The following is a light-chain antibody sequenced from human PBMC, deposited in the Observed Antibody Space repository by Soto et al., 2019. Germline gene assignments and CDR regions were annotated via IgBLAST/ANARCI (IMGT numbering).Light chain of an antibody. CDR1: SSDVGGYNF. CDR2: DVS. CDR3: SSYATGSTLV. Sequence: QSALTQPASVSGSPGQSITISCTGTSSDVGGYNFVSWYQHHPGKAPKLIICDVSNRTLGISNRFSGSKSGNTASLIISGLQAEDEADYYCSSYATGSTLVLGTGTKLTVL. J-gene: IGLJ1*01. V-gene: IGLV2-14*03.